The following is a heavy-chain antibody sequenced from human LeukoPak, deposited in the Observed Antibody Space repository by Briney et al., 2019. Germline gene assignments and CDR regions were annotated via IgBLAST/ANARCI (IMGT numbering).Heavy chain of an antibody. D-gene: IGHD4-17*01. V-gene: IGHV1-8*02. J-gene: IGHJ6*03. CDR2: MNPNSGNT. CDR3: ARGREGDFYPTAYYYYMDV. Sequence: ASVKVSCKASGGTFSSYAISWVRQATGQRLEWMGWMNPNSGNTGYAQKFQGRVTMTRNTSISTAYMELSSLRSEDTAVYYCARGREGDFYPTAYYYYMDVWGKGTTVTISS. CDR1: GGTFSSYA.